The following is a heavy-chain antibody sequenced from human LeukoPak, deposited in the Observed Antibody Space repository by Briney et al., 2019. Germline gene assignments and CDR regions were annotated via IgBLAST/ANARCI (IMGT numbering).Heavy chain of an antibody. CDR2: FDPEGGET. CDR3: ATTPHSYSSSSLDY. CDR1: GYTLTELS. J-gene: IGHJ4*02. D-gene: IGHD6-6*01. Sequence: ASVKVSCKVSGYTLTELSMHWVRQAPGKGLEWMGGFDPEGGETIYAQKFQGRVTMTEDTSTDTAYMELSSLRSEDTAVYYCATTPHSYSSSSLDYWGQGTLVTVSS. V-gene: IGHV1-24*01.